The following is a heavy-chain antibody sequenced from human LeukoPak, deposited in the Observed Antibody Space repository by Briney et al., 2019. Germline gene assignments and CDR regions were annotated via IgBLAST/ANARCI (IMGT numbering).Heavy chain of an antibody. D-gene: IGHD5-12*01. CDR1: GGSISRTSYY. CDR3: ARRAIVATIDY. J-gene: IGHJ4*02. V-gene: IGHV4-39*01. CDR2: IYYGGST. Sequence: SETLSLTCSVSGGSISRTSYYWAWIRQPPGKGLEWIGSIYYGGSTFYNPSLKSRVTISADTSNNHFSLKLSSVTAADTAVYYCARRAIVATIDYWGQGTLVTVSS.